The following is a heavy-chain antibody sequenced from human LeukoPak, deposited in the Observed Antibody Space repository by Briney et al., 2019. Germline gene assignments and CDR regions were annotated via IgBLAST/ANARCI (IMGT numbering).Heavy chain of an antibody. CDR3: AKDALYYDFWSGYYKAQYYFDY. V-gene: IGHV3-23*01. Sequence: GGSLRLSCAASGFTFSSYAMSWVRQAPGKGLEWVSAISGSGGSTYYADSVKGRFTVSRDNSKNTLYLQMNSLRAEDTAVYYCAKDALYYDFWSGYYKAQYYFDYWGQGTLVTVSS. D-gene: IGHD3-3*01. CDR1: GFTFSSYA. CDR2: ISGSGGST. J-gene: IGHJ4*02.